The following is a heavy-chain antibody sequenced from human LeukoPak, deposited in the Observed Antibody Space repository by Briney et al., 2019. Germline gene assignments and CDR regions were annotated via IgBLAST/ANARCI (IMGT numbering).Heavy chain of an antibody. CDR3: TKGGVPAASIGAHEY. Sequence: AGGSLRLSCAASGFTFSTYWMTWVRQAPGKGLEWVSGIRDTGETTYYADSVKGRFTISRDNSKNTVYLQMNSLRAEDAALYYCTKGGVPAASIGAHEYWGQGTLVTVSS. CDR2: IRDTGETT. J-gene: IGHJ4*02. D-gene: IGHD6-13*01. V-gene: IGHV3-23*01. CDR1: GFTFSTYW.